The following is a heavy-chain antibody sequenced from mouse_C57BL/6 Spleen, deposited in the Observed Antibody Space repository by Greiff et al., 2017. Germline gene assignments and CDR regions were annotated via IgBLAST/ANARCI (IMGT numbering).Heavy chain of an antibody. V-gene: IGHV1-76*01. CDR1: GYTFTDYY. CDR2: IYPGSGNT. J-gene: IGHJ4*01. Sequence: QVQLKESGAELVRPGASVKLSCKASGYTFTDYYINWVKQRPGQGLEWIARIYPGSGNTYYNEKFKGKATLTAEKSSSTAYMQLSSLTSEDSAVYFCAREDSYYYGSSEVYAMDYWGQGTSVTVSS. CDR3: AREDSYYYGSSEVYAMDY. D-gene: IGHD1-1*01.